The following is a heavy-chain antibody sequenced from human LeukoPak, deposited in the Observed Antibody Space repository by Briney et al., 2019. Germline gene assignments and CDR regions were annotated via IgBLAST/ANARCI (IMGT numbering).Heavy chain of an antibody. CDR3: ASGLRLSSVSACDI. Sequence: GGSLRLSCAASGFTFSDYYMSWIRQAPGKGLEWVSYISSSGSTIYYADSVKGRFTISRDNAKNSLCLQMNSLRAEDTAVYYCASGLRLSSVSACDILDQVTIAPVAS. J-gene: IGHJ3*02. CDR2: ISSSGSTI. D-gene: IGHD6-6*01. V-gene: IGHV3-11*04. CDR1: GFTFSDYY.